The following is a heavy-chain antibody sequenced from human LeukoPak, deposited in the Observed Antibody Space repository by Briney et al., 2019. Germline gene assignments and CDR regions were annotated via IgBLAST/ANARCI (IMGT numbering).Heavy chain of an antibody. Sequence: PSETLSFTCTVSGGSISSGSYYWSWMRQPAGKGLEWIGTIYYSGSTYYNPSLKSRVTISVDSSKNQFSLRLSSVTAADTAVYYCARESLTWLQSRTSWFDPWGQGTLVTVSS. CDR2: IYYSGST. CDR1: GGSISSGSYY. V-gene: IGHV4-39*07. J-gene: IGHJ5*02. CDR3: ARESLTWLQSRTSWFDP. D-gene: IGHD5-24*01.